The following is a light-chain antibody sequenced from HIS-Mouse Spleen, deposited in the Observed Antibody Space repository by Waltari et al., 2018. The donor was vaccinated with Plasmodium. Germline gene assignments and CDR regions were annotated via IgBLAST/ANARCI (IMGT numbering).Light chain of an antibody. V-gene: IGLV3-10*01. J-gene: IGLJ3*02. Sequence: SYELTQPPSVSVSPGQTARITCSGDALPNKYAYWYQQKSGQAPVLVIYEDSKRPSGIPERFSVSSSGTMATLTISGAQVEDEADYYCYSTDSSGNHRVFGGGTKLTVL. CDR3: YSTDSSGNHRV. CDR1: ALPNKY. CDR2: EDS.